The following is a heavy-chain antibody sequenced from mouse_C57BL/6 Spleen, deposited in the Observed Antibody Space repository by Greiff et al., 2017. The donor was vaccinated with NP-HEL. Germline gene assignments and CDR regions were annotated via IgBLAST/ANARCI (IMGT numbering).Heavy chain of an antibody. Sequence: EVQLVESGGDLVKPGGSLKLSCAASGFTFSSYGMSWVRQTPDKRLEWVATISSGGSYTYYPDSVKGRFTISRDNAKNTLYLQMSSLKSEDTAMYYCARHAYGNYVYYFDYWGQGTTLTVSS. CDR1: GFTFSSYG. J-gene: IGHJ2*01. CDR3: ARHAYGNYVYYFDY. V-gene: IGHV5-6*01. D-gene: IGHD2-1*01. CDR2: ISSGGSYT.